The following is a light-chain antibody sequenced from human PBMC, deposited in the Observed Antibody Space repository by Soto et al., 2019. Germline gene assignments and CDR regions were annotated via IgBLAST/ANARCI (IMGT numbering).Light chain of an antibody. CDR3: QQYSTSAIT. J-gene: IGKJ5*01. CDR2: GAS. V-gene: IGKV3-20*01. CDR1: QSVSSSY. Sequence: EIALTQSPGTVSLSPWERATLSCSASQSVSSSYLAWYQQKPGQAPRLLMSGASTRAAGIPDRFSGDGSGTDFTLTISRLEPEDFAVYYCQQYSTSAITFGQGTRLEI.